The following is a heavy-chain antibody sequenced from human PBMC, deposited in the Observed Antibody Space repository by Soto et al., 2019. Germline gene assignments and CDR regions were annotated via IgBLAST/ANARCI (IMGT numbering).Heavy chain of an antibody. CDR3: ARAHYSGSYNFQH. Sequence: TLSLTRAFYGGSVSRYYWSWIRQPPGKELEWIGYIYYSGSTNYNPSLKSRVTISVDTSKNQFSLKLSSVTAADTAVYYCARAHYSGSYNFQHWGQGTLVTVSS. D-gene: IGHD1-26*01. V-gene: IGHV4-59*02. J-gene: IGHJ1*01. CDR1: GGSVSRYY. CDR2: IYYSGST.